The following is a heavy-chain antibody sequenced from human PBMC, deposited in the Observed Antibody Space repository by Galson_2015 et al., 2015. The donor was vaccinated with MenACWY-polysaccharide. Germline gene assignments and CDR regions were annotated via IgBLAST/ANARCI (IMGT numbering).Heavy chain of an antibody. D-gene: IGHD2-2*02. CDR3: TAGAGSYTVWPGAGFDI. CDR2: IRRKTDGGTT. CDR1: GFTFSNAW. J-gene: IGHJ3*02. V-gene: IGHV3-15*01. Sequence: SLRLSCAASGFTFSNAWMNWVRQAPGKGLEWIGRIRRKTDGGTTHYAAPAKGRFTISRDDSPNTLYLQMNSLKTEDTAMYYCTAGAGSYTVWPGAGFDISAPGTMLTVPS.